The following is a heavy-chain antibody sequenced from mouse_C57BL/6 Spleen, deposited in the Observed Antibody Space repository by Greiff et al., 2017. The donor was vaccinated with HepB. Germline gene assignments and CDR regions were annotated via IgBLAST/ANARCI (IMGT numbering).Heavy chain of an antibody. Sequence: QVQLQQPGAELVMPGASVKLSCKASGYTFTSYWMHWVKQRPGQGLEWIGEIDPSDSYTNYNQKFKGKSTLTVDKSSSTAYMHLSSLTSEDSAVYYCARNRGEDYSAMDYWGQGTSVTVSS. CDR1: GYTFTSYW. CDR3: ARNRGEDYSAMDY. J-gene: IGHJ4*01. CDR2: IDPSDSYT. V-gene: IGHV1-69*01.